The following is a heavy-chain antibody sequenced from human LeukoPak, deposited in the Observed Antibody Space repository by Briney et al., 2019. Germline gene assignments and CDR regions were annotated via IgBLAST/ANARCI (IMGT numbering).Heavy chain of an antibody. CDR1: GFTFSSYG. J-gene: IGHJ4*02. D-gene: IGHD5-12*01. V-gene: IGHV3-23*01. CDR3: AKDQGDSGYYSIDY. CDR2: ISGSGDST. Sequence: GRSLRLSCAASGFTFSSYGMHWVRQAPGKGLEWASTISGSGDSTYYADSVKGRFTISRDNSKNTLDLQMNSLRAEDTAIYYCAKDQGDSGYYSIDYWGQGTLVTVSS.